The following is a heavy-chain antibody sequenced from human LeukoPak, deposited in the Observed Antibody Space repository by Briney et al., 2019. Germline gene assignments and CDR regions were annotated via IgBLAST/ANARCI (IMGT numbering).Heavy chain of an antibody. D-gene: IGHD5-12*01. CDR3: ARVLRVATKEPVPTGAFDI. CDR2: ISAYNGNT. Sequence: ASVKVSCKASGGTFSSYGISWVRQAPGQGLEWMGWISAYNGNTNYAQKLQGRVTMTTDTSTSTAYMELRSLRSDDTAVYYCARVLRVATKEPVPTGAFDIWGQGTMVTVSS. CDR1: GGTFSSYG. V-gene: IGHV1-18*01. J-gene: IGHJ3*02.